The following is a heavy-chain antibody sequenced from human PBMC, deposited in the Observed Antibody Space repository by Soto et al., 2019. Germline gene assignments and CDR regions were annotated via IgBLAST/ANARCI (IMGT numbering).Heavy chain of an antibody. CDR1: GGSMRNYF. D-gene: IGHD6-13*01. V-gene: IGHV4-59*01. CDR2: IHYSGTT. J-gene: IGHJ4*02. CDR3: AAGEASSRNLAPYYLDF. Sequence: SETLSLTCTVSGGSMRNYFWTWIRQPPGKGLEWIGYIHYSGTTSFFPSYNPSLRSRVTISEDTSKNQFSLKLLPVTTADTAVYFRAAGEASSRNLAPYYLDFWGQGTLVTVSS.